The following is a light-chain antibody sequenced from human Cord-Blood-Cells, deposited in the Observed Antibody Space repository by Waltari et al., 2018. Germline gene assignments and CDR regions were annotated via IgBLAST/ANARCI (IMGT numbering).Light chain of an antibody. V-gene: IGKV1-8*01. CDR1: QGISSY. Sequence: AIRMTQSPPSLSASTGDRVTITCRASQGISSYLAWYQQKPGKAPKLLIYAASTLQSGVPSRFSGSGSVTDFTLTISCLQSEDFATYYCQQYYSYPYTFGQGTKLEIK. CDR2: AAS. J-gene: IGKJ2*01. CDR3: QQYYSYPYT.